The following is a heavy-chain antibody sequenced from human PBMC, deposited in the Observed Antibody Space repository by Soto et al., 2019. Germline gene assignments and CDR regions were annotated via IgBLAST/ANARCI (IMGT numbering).Heavy chain of an antibody. D-gene: IGHD5-18*01. J-gene: IGHJ4*02. Sequence: SVKVSCKASGGTFSSYAISWVRQAPGQGLEWMGGIIPIFGTANYAQKFQGRVTITADESTSTAYMELSSLRSEDTAVYYCARVAQLWSYGGVPQYYFDYWGQGTLVTVSS. V-gene: IGHV1-69*13. CDR2: IIPIFGTA. CDR3: ARVAQLWSYGGVPQYYFDY. CDR1: GGTFSSYA.